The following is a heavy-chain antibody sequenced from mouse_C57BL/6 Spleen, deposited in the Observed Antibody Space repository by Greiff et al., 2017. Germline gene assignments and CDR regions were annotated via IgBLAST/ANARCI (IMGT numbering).Heavy chain of an antibody. J-gene: IGHJ4*01. D-gene: IGHD1-1*01. Sequence: QVQLKQPGAELVMPGASVKLSCKASGYTFTSYWMHWVKQRPGQGLEWIGEIDPSDSYTNYNQKFKGKSTLTVDKSSSTAYMQLSSLTSEDSAVYYCARGPHYYGSSPYYYAMDYWGQGTSVTVSS. CDR1: GYTFTSYW. CDR3: ARGPHYYGSSPYYYAMDY. V-gene: IGHV1-69*01. CDR2: IDPSDSYT.